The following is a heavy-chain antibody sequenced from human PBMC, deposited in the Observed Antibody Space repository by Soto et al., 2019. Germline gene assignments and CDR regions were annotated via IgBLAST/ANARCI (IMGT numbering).Heavy chain of an antibody. CDR3: ARGYGDYVSDY. D-gene: IGHD4-17*01. CDR1: GGSISSYY. J-gene: IGHJ4*02. Sequence: SDTLSLTCTVSGGSISSYYWSWIRQPPGKGLEWIGYIYYSGSTNYNPSLKSRVTISVDTSKNQFSLKLSSVTAADTAVYYCARGYGDYVSDYWGQGTLVTVSS. CDR2: IYYSGST. V-gene: IGHV4-59*01.